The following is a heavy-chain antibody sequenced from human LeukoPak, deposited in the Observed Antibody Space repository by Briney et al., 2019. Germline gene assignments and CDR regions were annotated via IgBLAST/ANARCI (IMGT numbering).Heavy chain of an antibody. J-gene: IGHJ6*03. CDR3: AKDRCSNGIGCYYYYMAV. CDR2: IYSGGST. Sequence: GGSLRLSCAPPGFTLSSNYMSWVRQAPGKGLQWVSVIYSGGSTYYSDSVKGRFTISRDNSKNTLYLQMNSVRAEETAVYYCAKDRCSNGIGCYYYYMAVWGKGTTVTISS. V-gene: IGHV3-53*01. D-gene: IGHD2-8*01. CDR1: GFTLSSNY.